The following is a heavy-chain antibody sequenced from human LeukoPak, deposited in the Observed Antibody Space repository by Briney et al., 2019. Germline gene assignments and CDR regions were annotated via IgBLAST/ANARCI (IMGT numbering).Heavy chain of an antibody. Sequence: ASVKVSCKASGYTFTSYGISWVRQAPGQGLEWIGWISAYNGNTNYAQKLQGRVTMTTDTSTSTAYMELRSLRSDDTAVYYRARLGSGSYYNTLRYWGQGTLVTVSS. CDR1: GYTFTSYG. CDR3: ARLGSGSYYNTLRY. V-gene: IGHV1-18*01. D-gene: IGHD3-10*01. CDR2: ISAYNGNT. J-gene: IGHJ4*02.